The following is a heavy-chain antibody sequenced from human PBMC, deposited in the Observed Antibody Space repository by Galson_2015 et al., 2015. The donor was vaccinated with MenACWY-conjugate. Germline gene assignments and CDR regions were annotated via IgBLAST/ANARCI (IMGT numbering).Heavy chain of an antibody. CDR1: GFTFSSYG. CDR3: AKTFRITMVRGVIFPFDY. D-gene: IGHD3-10*01. V-gene: IGHV3-30*02. J-gene: IGHJ4*02. Sequence: SLRLSCAASGFTFSSYGMYWVRQAPGKGLEWAAFVRYDGNNKYYADSVKGRFTISRDNSKNTLYLPMNSLSAEDTAVYYCAKTFRITMVRGVIFPFDYWVQGTLVTVSS. CDR2: VRYDGNNK.